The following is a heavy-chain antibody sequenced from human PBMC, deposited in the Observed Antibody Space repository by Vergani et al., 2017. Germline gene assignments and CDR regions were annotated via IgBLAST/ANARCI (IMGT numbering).Heavy chain of an antibody. V-gene: IGHV3-23*01. CDR3: AKVGRAEVAGTFGAFDI. CDR2: LSASDRRT. Sequence: EVQLLESGGGLVQPGGSLRLSCGAPGFTFIMHALSWVRQAPGKGLEWVSTLSASDRRTHYADSVKGRFTISRDIFKNTLFLHMNSLRPEDTAVYYCAKVGRAEVAGTFGAFDIWGQGTMVTVSS. CDR1: GFTFIMHA. J-gene: IGHJ3*02. D-gene: IGHD6-19*01.